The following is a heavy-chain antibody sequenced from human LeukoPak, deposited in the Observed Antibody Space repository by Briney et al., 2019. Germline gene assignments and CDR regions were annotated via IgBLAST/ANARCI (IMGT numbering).Heavy chain of an antibody. D-gene: IGHD1-14*01. CDR3: ARGKPLDRS. CDR2: IDTDGSST. CDR1: GFTFSSHW. Sequence: GGSLRLSCAASGFTFSSHWMHWVRQAPGKGLEWVSCIDTDGSSTSYADSVRGRFTIFRDNAKNTLYLQMNSLRAEDTAVYYCARGKPLDRSWGQGTLVTVSS. V-gene: IGHV3-74*01. J-gene: IGHJ5*02.